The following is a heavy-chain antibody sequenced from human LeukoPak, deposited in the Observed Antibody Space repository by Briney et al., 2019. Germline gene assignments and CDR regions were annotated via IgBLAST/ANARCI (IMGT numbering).Heavy chain of an antibody. CDR3: ARVVSRVAATPALF. V-gene: IGHV1-2*02. D-gene: IGHD2-15*01. J-gene: IGHJ4*02. CDR1: GYTFTVYY. CDR2: INPNSGGT. Sequence: ASVTVSCKASGYTFTVYYMHWVRQAPGQGLEWMGWINPNSGGTNYAQKFQGRVTMTRDTSISTAYMELSRLRSDDTAVYYCARVVSRVAATPALFWGQGTLVTVSS.